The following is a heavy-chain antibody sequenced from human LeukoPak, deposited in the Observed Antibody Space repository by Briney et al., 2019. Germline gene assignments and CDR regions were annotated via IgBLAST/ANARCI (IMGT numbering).Heavy chain of an antibody. J-gene: IGHJ4*02. CDR3: ARGYGGNSGVPYDY. D-gene: IGHD4-23*01. Sequence: GASVKVSCKASGYTFTGYYMHWGRQAPGQGLEWMGWINPNSGDTNHAQKFQGRVTMTRDTSISTAYMELSRLRSDDPAVYYCARGYGGNSGVPYDYWGQGTLVTVSS. CDR1: GYTFTGYY. V-gene: IGHV1-2*02. CDR2: INPNSGDT.